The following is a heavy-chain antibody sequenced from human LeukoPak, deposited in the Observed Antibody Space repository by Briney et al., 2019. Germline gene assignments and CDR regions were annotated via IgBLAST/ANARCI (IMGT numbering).Heavy chain of an antibody. CDR3: ATYSGSYSSDFDY. CDR1: GSAFTGYY. Sequence: GASVKVSCKSSGSAFTGYYMHLVRQAPGQGLEWMGWSNPNSGGTNYAQKFQGRVTMTRDTSISTAYMELSRLRSDDTAVYYCATYSGSYSSDFDYWGQGTLVTVSS. CDR2: SNPNSGGT. J-gene: IGHJ4*02. D-gene: IGHD1-26*01. V-gene: IGHV1-2*02.